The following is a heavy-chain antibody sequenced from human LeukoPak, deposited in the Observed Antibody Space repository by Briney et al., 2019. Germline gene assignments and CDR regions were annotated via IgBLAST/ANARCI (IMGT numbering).Heavy chain of an antibody. D-gene: IGHD6-13*01. CDR3: ARHSSSSWYNRGGFDY. CDR2: IYPDDSDI. CDR1: GYRFINYW. V-gene: IGHV5-51*01. Sequence: GESLKISCKGSGYRFINYWIGWVRQMPGKGLEWMGIIYPDDSDIRYSPSFQGQVTISVDKSISTAYLQWSSLKASDTAMYYCARHSSSSWYNRGGFDYWGQGILVTVSS. J-gene: IGHJ4*02.